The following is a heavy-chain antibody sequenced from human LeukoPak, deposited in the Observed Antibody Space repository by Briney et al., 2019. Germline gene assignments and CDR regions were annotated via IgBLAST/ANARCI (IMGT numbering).Heavy chain of an antibody. CDR3: ARDRVGTTTNFDY. CDR1: GYRFTDYY. Sequence: ASVTVSFKGSGYRFTDYYIHWVRQAPGQGGEGMGWINPKSGATDYVQKFQGRVTITRDRDITTVYLELNRHTFGYTAVYYCARDRVGTTTNFDYWGQGTLVTVSS. D-gene: IGHD1-7*01. CDR2: INPKSGAT. J-gene: IGHJ4*02. V-gene: IGHV1-2*02.